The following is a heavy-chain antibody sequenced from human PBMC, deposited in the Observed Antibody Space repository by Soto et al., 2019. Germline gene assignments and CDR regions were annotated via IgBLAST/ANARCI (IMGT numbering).Heavy chain of an antibody. CDR1: GGSISSGDYY. CDR3: ASRYCSSTSCYAPWFAP. CDR2: IYYSGST. V-gene: IGHV4-30-4*01. Sequence: QVQLQESGPGLVKPSQTLSLTCTVSGGSISSGDYYWSWIRQPPGKGLEWIGYIYYSGSTYYNPSLRSRVTISADTSKNQFSLKLSSVTAAATAVYYCASRYCSSTSCYAPWFAPWGQGTLVTVSS. J-gene: IGHJ5*02. D-gene: IGHD2-2*01.